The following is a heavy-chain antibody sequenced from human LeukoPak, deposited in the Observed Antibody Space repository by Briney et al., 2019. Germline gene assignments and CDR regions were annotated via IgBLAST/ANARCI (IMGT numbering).Heavy chain of an antibody. J-gene: IGHJ5*02. CDR3: ASSFMGSRQPPRGP. CDR2: INLNSGGT. D-gene: IGHD6-13*01. CDR1: GYTFTGYY. Sequence: ASVKVSCKASGYTFTGYYMHWVRQAPGQGLEWMGWINLNSGGTNYAQKFQGRVTMTRDTSISTAYMELSRLRSDDTAVYYCASSFMGSRQPPRGPWGQGTLVTVSS. V-gene: IGHV1-2*02.